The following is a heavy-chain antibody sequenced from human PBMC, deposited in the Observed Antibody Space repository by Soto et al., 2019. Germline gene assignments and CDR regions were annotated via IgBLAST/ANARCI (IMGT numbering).Heavy chain of an antibody. V-gene: IGHV1-2*02. CDR1: GYTFTGHY. Sequence: KVSCKASGYTFTGHYIHCVRQAPGQGVEWMGWINPNNGDTNYAQKFQGRVTMTRDTSIRTAYMELSRLRSDDTAMYYCANSLGSSGYIWFDPWGQGTPVTGSS. J-gene: IGHJ5*02. CDR2: INPNNGDT. D-gene: IGHD3-22*01. CDR3: ANSLGSSGYIWFDP.